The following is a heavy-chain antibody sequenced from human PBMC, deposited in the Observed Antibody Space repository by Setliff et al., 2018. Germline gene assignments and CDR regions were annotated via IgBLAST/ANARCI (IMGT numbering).Heavy chain of an antibody. CDR1: GGTFSSYA. V-gene: IGHV1-69*13. D-gene: IGHD4-17*01. Sequence: ASVKVSCKASGGTFSSYAISWVRQAPGQGLEWMGGIIPIFGTANYAQKFQGRVTITEDESTSTAYMELSSLRSEDTAVYYSARGMRYGDYPNWLDPWGQGTLVTVSS. CDR2: IIPIFGTA. CDR3: ARGMRYGDYPNWLDP. J-gene: IGHJ5*02.